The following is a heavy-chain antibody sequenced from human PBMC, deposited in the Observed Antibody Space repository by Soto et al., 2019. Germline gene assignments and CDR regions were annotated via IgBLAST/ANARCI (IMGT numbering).Heavy chain of an antibody. D-gene: IGHD4-17*01. CDR1: GFTFSSYA. J-gene: IGHJ6*03. CDR2: ISGSGGST. CDR3: AKARGYGDYPRDYYYYYTDV. V-gene: IGHV3-23*01. Sequence: PGGSLRLSCAASGFTFSSYAMSWVRQAPGKGLEWVSAISGSGGSTYYADSVKGRFTISRDNSKNTLYLQMNSLRAEDTAVYYCAKARGYGDYPRDYYYYYTDVWGKGTTVTVSS.